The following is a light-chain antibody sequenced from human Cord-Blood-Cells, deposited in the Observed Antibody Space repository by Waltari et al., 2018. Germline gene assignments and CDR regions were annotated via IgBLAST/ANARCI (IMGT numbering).Light chain of an antibody. V-gene: IGKV4-1*01. J-gene: IGKJ2*01. CDR3: QQYYSTPYT. CDR2: WAS. Sequence: DIVMTQSPDSLAVSLGERATINCKSSQSGLYSSNNKNYLAWYQQKPGQPPKLLIYWASTRESGVPDRFSGSGSGTDFTLTISSLQAEDVAVYYCQQYYSTPYTCGQGTKLEIK. CDR1: QSGLYSSNNKNY.